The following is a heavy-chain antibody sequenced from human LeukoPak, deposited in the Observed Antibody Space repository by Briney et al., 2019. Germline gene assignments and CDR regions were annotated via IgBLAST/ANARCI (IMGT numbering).Heavy chain of an antibody. CDR3: ARGRGSSSGWGHYYYSMDV. V-gene: IGHV4-34*01. CDR2: VTDTGNR. D-gene: IGHD6-19*01. CDR1: GGSFSGYY. Sequence: SETLSLTCAVYGGSFSGYYWTWIRQHPGKGLGWIGEVTDTGNRNYSPSLRSRVTISIDTSRNQFSLKVSSVTAADTSVFYCARGRGSSSGWGHYYYSMDVWGLGTTVTVSS. J-gene: IGHJ6*03.